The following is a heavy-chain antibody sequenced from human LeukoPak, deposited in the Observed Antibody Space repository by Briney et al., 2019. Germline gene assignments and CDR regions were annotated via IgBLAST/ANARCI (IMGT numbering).Heavy chain of an antibody. CDR1: GFTFSSYS. CDR3: ARDRGPGRGREYYFDY. D-gene: IGHD3-16*01. V-gene: IGHV3-21*01. CDR2: ISSSSSYI. Sequence: PGGSLRLSCAASGFTFSSYSMNWVRQAPGKGLEWVSSISSSSSYIYYADSVKGRFTISRDNAKNSLYLQMNSLRAEDTAVYYCARDRGPGRGREYYFDYWGQGTLVTVSS. J-gene: IGHJ4*02.